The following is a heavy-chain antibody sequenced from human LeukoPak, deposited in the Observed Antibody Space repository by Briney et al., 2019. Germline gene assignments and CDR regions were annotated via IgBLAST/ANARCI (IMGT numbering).Heavy chain of an antibody. D-gene: IGHD5-18*01. Sequence: ASVKVSCKASGYTFINYGISWVRQAPGQGPEWMGWISANSGNTKFAQKLQGRVTMTTDTSTSTAYMELRSLRSDDTAVYYCARDSQQEYSYGFAQPLFDYWGQGTLVTVSS. CDR2: ISANSGNT. J-gene: IGHJ4*02. CDR3: ARDSQQEYSYGFAQPLFDY. CDR1: GYTFINYG. V-gene: IGHV1-18*01.